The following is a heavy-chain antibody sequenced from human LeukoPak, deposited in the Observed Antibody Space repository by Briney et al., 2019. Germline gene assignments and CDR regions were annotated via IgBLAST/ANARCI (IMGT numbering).Heavy chain of an antibody. V-gene: IGHV1-18*01. CDR3: ASGGYSGYDYWYFDL. CDR2: ISAYNGNT. Sequence: ASVKVSCKASGYTFTSYGISWVRQAPGQGLEWMGWISAYNGNTNYAQKLQGRVTMTTDTSTSTAYMELRSLRSDDTAVYYCASGGYSGYDYWYFDLWGRGTLVTVSS. J-gene: IGHJ2*01. D-gene: IGHD5-12*01. CDR1: GYTFTSYG.